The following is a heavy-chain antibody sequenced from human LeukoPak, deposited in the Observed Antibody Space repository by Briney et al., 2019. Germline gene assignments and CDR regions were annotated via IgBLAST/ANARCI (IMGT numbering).Heavy chain of an antibody. D-gene: IGHD3-16*02. CDR3: AKVSGFKITFGGVLD. V-gene: IGHV3-30*02. CDR1: GFTFSNYG. J-gene: IGHJ4*02. Sequence: GGSLRLSCAASGFTFSNYGMHWVRQAPGKGLEWVAVIWHDGSNEYYADSVRGRFTISRDNSKNTLYLQMNSLRAEDTAVFYCAKVSGFKITFGGVLDWGQGTPATVSS. CDR2: IWHDGSNE.